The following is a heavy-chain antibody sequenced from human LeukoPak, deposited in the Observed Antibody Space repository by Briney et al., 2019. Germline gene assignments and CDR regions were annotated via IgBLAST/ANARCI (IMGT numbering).Heavy chain of an antibody. D-gene: IGHD3-10*01. CDR3: ARAPLWAGSDY. CDR2: ISYDGSNK. J-gene: IGHJ4*02. Sequence: PGGSLRLSCAASGFTFSSYAMHWVRQAPGKGLEWVAVISYDGSNKYYADSVKGRFTISRDNAKNSLYLQMNSLRAEDTAVYYCARAPLWAGSDYWGQGTLVTVSS. V-gene: IGHV3-30-3*01. CDR1: GFTFSSYA.